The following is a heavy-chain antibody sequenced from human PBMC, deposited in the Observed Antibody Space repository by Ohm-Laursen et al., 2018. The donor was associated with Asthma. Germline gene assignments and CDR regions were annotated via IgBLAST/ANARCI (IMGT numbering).Heavy chain of an antibody. Sequence: GSLGLSGTAFGFTFRSNAMHGVRQAPGKGREWVYSFSSGSSYINYADSVKGRFTISRDNSKNTVYLQMNSLRAEDTAVYYCARDRSRSGHYPRPHDYWGQGTLITVSS. V-gene: IGHV3-21*01. CDR3: ARDRSRSGHYPRPHDY. J-gene: IGHJ4*02. CDR2: FSSGSSYI. CDR1: GFTFRSNA. D-gene: IGHD3-22*01.